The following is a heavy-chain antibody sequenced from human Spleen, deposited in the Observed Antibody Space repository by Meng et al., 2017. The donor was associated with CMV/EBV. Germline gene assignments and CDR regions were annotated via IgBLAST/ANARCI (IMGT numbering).Heavy chain of an antibody. D-gene: IGHD6-13*01. CDR1: GGSISSGDYY. J-gene: IGHJ4*02. CDR2: IYYSGST. CDR3: ARGPNQYVYSSRLFQV. V-gene: IGHV4-30-4*08. Sequence: QVQLQESGPGLVKPSQTLSLTCTVSGGSISSGDYYWSWIRQPPGKGLEWIGYIYYSGSTYYNPSLKSRVTISVDTSKNQFSLKLSSVTAADTAVYYCARGPNQYVYSSRLFQVWGQGTRVTVSS.